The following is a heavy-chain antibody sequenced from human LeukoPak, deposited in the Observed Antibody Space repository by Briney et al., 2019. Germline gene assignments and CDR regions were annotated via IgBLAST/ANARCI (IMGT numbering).Heavy chain of an antibody. CDR2: IYYSGSP. V-gene: IGHV4-59*01. Sequence: SETLSLTCTVSGGSINSYYWSWIRQPPGKGLEWIGDIYYSGSPDYSPSLKSRVTISVATSKTQFSLKMSSVTAADTAVYYCARGGGEIVVVPAAPHDAFDIWGQGTMVTVSS. D-gene: IGHD2-2*01. CDR3: ARGGGEIVVVPAAPHDAFDI. CDR1: GGSINSYY. J-gene: IGHJ3*02.